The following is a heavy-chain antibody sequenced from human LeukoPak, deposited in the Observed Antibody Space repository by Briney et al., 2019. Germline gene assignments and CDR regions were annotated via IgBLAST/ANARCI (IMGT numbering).Heavy chain of an antibody. V-gene: IGHV3-30-3*01. Sequence: PGGSLRLSCAASGFTFSSFAMHWVRQTPGKGLEWVAIISDDGSNKDYADSVKGRFTISRDNSKNTLYLQMNNLRVEDTAVYYCARAYDFWSGLPHAFDIWGQGTMVTVSS. J-gene: IGHJ3*02. CDR2: ISDDGSNK. CDR3: ARAYDFWSGLPHAFDI. D-gene: IGHD3-3*01. CDR1: GFTFSSFA.